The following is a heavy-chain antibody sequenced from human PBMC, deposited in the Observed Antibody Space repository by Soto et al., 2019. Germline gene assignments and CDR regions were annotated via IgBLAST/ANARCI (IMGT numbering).Heavy chain of an antibody. J-gene: IGHJ6*02. CDR3: ARDLNYGSGSYEGMDV. Sequence: GGPLRLSCAAAGFTVSSNVMNWVRQAPGKGLEWVSVIYSGGTTYYADSVKGRFTISRDNSKNTVYLQMNRLRAEDTAVYYCARDLNYGSGSYEGMDVWGQGTTVTVSS. CDR2: IYSGGTT. D-gene: IGHD3-10*01. V-gene: IGHV3-53*01. CDR1: GFTVSSNV.